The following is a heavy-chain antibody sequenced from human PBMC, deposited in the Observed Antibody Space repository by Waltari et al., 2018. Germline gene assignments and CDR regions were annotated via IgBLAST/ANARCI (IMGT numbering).Heavy chain of an antibody. CDR2: IFADGTT. Sequence: EVYLEQSAGGLVHTGVSLQLLCEDHGAPIDSNYMHRLRQAPGKGLQCISVIFADGTTPYADSVRGRFAISRDTSENTLYLQLSCLRPDDSGFYYCARAGHPNSWGQGALVTVSS. CDR1: GAPIDSNY. D-gene: IGHD1-1*01. CDR3: ARAGHPNS. V-gene: IGHV3-66*02. J-gene: IGHJ1*01.